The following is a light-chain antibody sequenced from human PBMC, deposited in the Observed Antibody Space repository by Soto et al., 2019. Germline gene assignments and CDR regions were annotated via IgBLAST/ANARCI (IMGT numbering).Light chain of an antibody. CDR2: GAS. Sequence: EIVLTQSPGTLSLSPGERATLSCRASQSVSSNYLAWYQPKPGQAPRLLNYGASSRATGIPDRFSGSGSGTDLTLTISRLEPEDCAAYYCQQYGSSPLSFGGGTKMEIK. V-gene: IGKV3-20*01. CDR3: QQYGSSPLS. J-gene: IGKJ4*01. CDR1: QSVSSNY.